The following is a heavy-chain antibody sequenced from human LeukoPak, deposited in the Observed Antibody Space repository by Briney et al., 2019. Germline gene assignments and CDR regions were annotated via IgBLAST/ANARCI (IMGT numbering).Heavy chain of an antibody. CDR1: EFTFSSYS. D-gene: IGHD4-17*01. CDR3: ARDQDYGFTY. J-gene: IGHJ4*02. Sequence: GGSLRLSCAASEFTFSSYSMNWVRQAPGKGPEWISWITGSGTDIIYADSVKGRFTISRDNAKNSLYLQMNSLRAEDSAMYYCARDQDYGFTYWGQGTLVTVSS. V-gene: IGHV3-48*01. CDR2: ITGSGTDI.